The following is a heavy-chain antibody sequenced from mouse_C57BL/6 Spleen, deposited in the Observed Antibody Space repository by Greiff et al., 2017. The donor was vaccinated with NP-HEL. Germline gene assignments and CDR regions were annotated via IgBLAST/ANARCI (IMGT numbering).Heavy chain of an antibody. Sequence: QVQLKQPGAELVKPGASVKVSCKASGYTFTSYWMHWVKQRPGQGLEWIGRIHPSDSDTNYNQKFKGKATLTVDKSSSTAYMQLSSLTSEDSAVYYCAIVDYYGSSSLDYWGQGTTLTVSS. V-gene: IGHV1-74*01. CDR2: IHPSDSDT. D-gene: IGHD1-1*01. J-gene: IGHJ2*01. CDR1: GYTFTSYW. CDR3: AIVDYYGSSSLDY.